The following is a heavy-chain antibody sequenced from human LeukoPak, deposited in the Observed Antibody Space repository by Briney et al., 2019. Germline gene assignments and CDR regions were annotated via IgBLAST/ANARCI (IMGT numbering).Heavy chain of an antibody. J-gene: IGHJ3*02. V-gene: IGHV4-59*12. Sequence: PSETLSLTCTVSGGSISSYYWSWIRQPPGKGLEWIGYIYYSGSTNYNPSLKSRVTISVDTSKNQFSLKLSSVTAADTAVYYCARVFRVVRGVLTDAFDIWGQGTMVTVSS. CDR2: IYYSGST. CDR3: ARVFRVVRGVLTDAFDI. D-gene: IGHD3-10*01. CDR1: GGSISSYY.